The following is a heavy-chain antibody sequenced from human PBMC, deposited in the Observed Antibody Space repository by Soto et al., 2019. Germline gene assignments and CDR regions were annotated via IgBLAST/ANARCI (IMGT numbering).Heavy chain of an antibody. J-gene: IGHJ5*02. D-gene: IGHD3-3*01. CDR3: ARAGLAWLQINWFDP. CDR2: VNHSGST. CDR1: GGSFSGYY. V-gene: IGHV4-34*01. Sequence: SETLSLTCAVYGGSFSGYYWSWIRQPPGKGLEWIGEVNHSGSTNYNPSLKSRVTIAVDTSKNQFSLKLSSVTAVDTAVYYCARAGLAWLQINWFDPWGQGTMVTVSS.